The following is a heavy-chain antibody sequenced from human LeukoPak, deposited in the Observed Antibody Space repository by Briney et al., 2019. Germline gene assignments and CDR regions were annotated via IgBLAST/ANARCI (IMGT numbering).Heavy chain of an antibody. CDR1: GFTFRSYG. CDR2: IGYDGSNK. Sequence: GGSLRLSCAASGFTFRSYGMHWVRQAPGKWLEWVTFIGYDGSNKYYTDSVKGRFTISRDNSKNTLYLQMNSLRTEDTAVYYCAKDSYYYYIDVWGKGTTVTVSS. J-gene: IGHJ6*03. CDR3: AKDSYYYYIDV. V-gene: IGHV3-30*02.